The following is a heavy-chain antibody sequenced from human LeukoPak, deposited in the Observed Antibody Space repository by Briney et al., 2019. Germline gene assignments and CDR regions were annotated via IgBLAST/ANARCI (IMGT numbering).Heavy chain of an antibody. D-gene: IGHD3-16*01. CDR3: TKSRYYDYVWGGY. J-gene: IGHJ4*02. V-gene: IGHV3-49*03. Sequence: PGGSLRLSCTASGFTFGDYDMSWFRQAPGKGLEWVGFIRSKAYGGTTEYAASVNGRFTISRDDSKDIAYLQMNSLKTEDTAVYYCTKSRYYDYVWGGYWGQGTLVTVSS. CDR1: GFTFGDYD. CDR2: IRSKAYGGTT.